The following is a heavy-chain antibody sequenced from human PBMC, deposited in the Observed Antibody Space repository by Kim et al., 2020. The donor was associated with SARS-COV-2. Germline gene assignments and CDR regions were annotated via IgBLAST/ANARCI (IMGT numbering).Heavy chain of an antibody. J-gene: IGHJ4*02. CDR3: ATREGYY. Sequence: SETLSLTCAVYGGSFSGYYWSWIRQPPGKGLEWIGEINHSGSTNYNPSLKSRVTISVDTSKNQFSLKLSSVTAADTAVYYCATREGYYWGQGTLVTVSS. V-gene: IGHV4-34*01. CDR1: GGSFSGYY. CDR2: INHSGST.